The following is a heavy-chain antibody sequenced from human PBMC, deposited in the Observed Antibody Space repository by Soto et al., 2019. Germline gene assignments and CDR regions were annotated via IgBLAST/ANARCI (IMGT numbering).Heavy chain of an antibody. D-gene: IGHD1-26*01. CDR1: GYTFTGYY. Sequence: QVQLVQSGAEVKKPGASVKVSCKASGYTFTGYYMHWVRQAPGQGLEWMGWINPNSGGTNYAQKFQGWVTMTRDTSISTAYMELSRLRSDDTAVYYCARAPLPRIVGAIYAFDIWGQGTMVTVSS. CDR2: INPNSGGT. CDR3: ARAPLPRIVGAIYAFDI. J-gene: IGHJ3*02. V-gene: IGHV1-2*04.